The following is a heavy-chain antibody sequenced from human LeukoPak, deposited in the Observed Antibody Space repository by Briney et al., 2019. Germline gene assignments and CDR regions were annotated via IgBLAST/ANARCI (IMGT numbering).Heavy chain of an antibody. CDR1: GFTFSSYA. Sequence: GGSLRLSCAASGFTFSSYAMSWVRQAPGQGLEWVSAISGSGGSTYYADSVKGRFTISRDNSKNTLYLQMNSLRAEDTAVYYCAKVPPGYCSSTSCFGYYFDYWGQGTLVTVSS. CDR2: ISGSGGST. J-gene: IGHJ4*02. CDR3: AKVPPGYCSSTSCFGYYFDY. V-gene: IGHV3-23*01. D-gene: IGHD2-2*01.